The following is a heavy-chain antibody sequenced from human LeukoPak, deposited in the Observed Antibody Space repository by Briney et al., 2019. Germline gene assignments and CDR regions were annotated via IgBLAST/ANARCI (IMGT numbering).Heavy chain of an antibody. CDR1: GGTFSSYA. CDR3: ARGGGIVGASAFDI. V-gene: IGHV1-69*01. CDR2: IIPIFGTA. Sequence: SVKVSCKASGGTFSSYAISWVRQAPGQGLEWMGGIIPIFGTANYAQKFRGRVTITADESTSTAYMELSSLRSEDTAVYYCARGGGIVGASAFDIWGQGTMVTVSS. J-gene: IGHJ3*02. D-gene: IGHD1-26*01.